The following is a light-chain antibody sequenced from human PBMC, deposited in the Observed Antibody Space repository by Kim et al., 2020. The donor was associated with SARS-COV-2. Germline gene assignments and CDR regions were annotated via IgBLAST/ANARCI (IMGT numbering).Light chain of an antibody. CDR1: GSDVGGYAF. J-gene: IGLJ2*01. V-gene: IGLV2-11*01. CDR2: NVN. Sequence: GHSRTIVYTGTGSDVGGYAFVSWNQQHPGKGPKLLIYNVNARPSWVPDRFSGSKSGNTASLTISGLQADDEADYYCCSYAGSYSAVFGGGTQLTVL. CDR3: CSYAGSYSAV.